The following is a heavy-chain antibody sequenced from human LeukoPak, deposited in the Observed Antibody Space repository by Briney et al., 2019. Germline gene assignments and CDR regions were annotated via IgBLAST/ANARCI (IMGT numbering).Heavy chain of an antibody. V-gene: IGHV1-2*02. J-gene: IGHJ4*02. D-gene: IGHD3-22*01. CDR3: YYRVSSGYLT. Sequence: ASVKVSCKASGYTFTGYYMHWVRQAPGQGLEWMGWINPNSGGTYYAQKFQGRVSMTRDTSISTAYTELSSLRSDDTAVYYCYYRVSSGYLTWGQGTLVAVSS. CDR1: GYTFTGYY. CDR2: INPNSGGT.